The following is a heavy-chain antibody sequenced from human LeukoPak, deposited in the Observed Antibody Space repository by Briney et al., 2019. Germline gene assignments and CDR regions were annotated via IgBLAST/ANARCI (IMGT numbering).Heavy chain of an antibody. CDR2: INHSGST. D-gene: IGHD6-19*01. J-gene: IGHJ4*02. Sequence: PSETLSLTCAVYGGSFSGYYWSWIRQPPGKGLEWIGEINHSGSTNYNPSLKSRVTISVDTSKNQFSLKLSSVTAADTAVYYCARVRSSSGWYAYWGQGTLVTVSS. V-gene: IGHV4-34*01. CDR3: ARVRSSSGWYAY. CDR1: GGSFSGYY.